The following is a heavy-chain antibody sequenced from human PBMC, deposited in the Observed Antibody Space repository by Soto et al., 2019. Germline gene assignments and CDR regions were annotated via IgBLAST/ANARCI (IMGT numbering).Heavy chain of an antibody. CDR1: GFTFSSYA. J-gene: IGHJ4*02. Sequence: QVQLVESGGGVVQPGRSLRLSCAASGFTFSSYAMHWVRQAPGKGLEWVAVISYDGSNKYYADSVKGRFTISRDNSKNTLYLQMNSLRAEDTAVYYCARGGTHSSSWFDYWGQGTLVTVSS. CDR3: ARGGTHSSSWFDY. D-gene: IGHD6-13*01. CDR2: ISYDGSNK. V-gene: IGHV3-30-3*01.